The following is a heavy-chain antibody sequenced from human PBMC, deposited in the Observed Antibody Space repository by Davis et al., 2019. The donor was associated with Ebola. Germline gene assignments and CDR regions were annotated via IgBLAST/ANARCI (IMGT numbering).Heavy chain of an antibody. J-gene: IGHJ4*02. CDR1: GFTFSSYW. CDR2: VNWNSGYI. Sequence: SLKTSCAASGFTFSSYWMSWVRQAPGKGLEWVSGVNWNSGYIVYADSVKGRFTISRDNAKKSLYLQMNSLRTEDTAFYYCAKDIKRYCTGGSCFSGIDYWGQGTLVTVSS. V-gene: IGHV3-9*01. D-gene: IGHD2-15*01. CDR3: AKDIKRYCTGGSCFSGIDY.